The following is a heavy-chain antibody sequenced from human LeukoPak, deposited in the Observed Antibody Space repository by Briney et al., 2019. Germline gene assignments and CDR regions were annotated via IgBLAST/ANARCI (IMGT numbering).Heavy chain of an antibody. V-gene: IGHV4-31*03. CDR1: GGSISSGGYY. Sequence: SQTLSLTCTVSGGSISSGGYYWSWIRQHPGKGLEWIGYICYSGSTYYNPSLKSRVTISVDTSKNQFSLKLSSVTAADTAVYYCARVNGISGYDRGGQFDYWGQGTLVTVSS. CDR3: ARVNGISGYDRGGQFDY. CDR2: ICYSGST. J-gene: IGHJ4*02. D-gene: IGHD5-12*01.